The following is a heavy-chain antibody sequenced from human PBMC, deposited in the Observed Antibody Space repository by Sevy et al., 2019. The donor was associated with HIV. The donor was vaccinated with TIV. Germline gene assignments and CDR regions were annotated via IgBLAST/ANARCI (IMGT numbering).Heavy chain of an antibody. Sequence: GGSLRLSCTTSGFTAGDYAMNWVRQAPGKGLEWVAFLKSKADGGTVDHATSVKGRITIAKDDSKSIAYLQMNDLTTADTGVYYCTRWKGLQSIFDYWGQGALVTVSS. J-gene: IGHJ4*02. CDR1: GFTAGDYA. D-gene: IGHD1-1*01. CDR2: LKSKADGGTV. CDR3: TRWKGLQSIFDY. V-gene: IGHV3-49*04.